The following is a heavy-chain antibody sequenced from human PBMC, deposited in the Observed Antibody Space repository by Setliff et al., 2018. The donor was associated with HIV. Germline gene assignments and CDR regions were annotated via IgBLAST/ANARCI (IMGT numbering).Heavy chain of an antibody. CDR3: ARAGAAETSHFDY. Sequence: GASVKVSCKASGYTFTDFGITWVRQAPGQGLEWMGWIGAFNGNTHYPQNLQGRVTMTTDTSTRTAYMELRSLRSDDTAVYFCARAGAAETSHFDYWGQGTLVTSPQ. J-gene: IGHJ4*02. CDR1: GYTFTDFG. V-gene: IGHV1-18*01. CDR2: IGAFNGNT. D-gene: IGHD2-15*01.